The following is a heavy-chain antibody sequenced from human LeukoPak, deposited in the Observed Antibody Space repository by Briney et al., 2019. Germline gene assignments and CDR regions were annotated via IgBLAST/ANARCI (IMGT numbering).Heavy chain of an antibody. CDR2: ISAYNGNT. CDR1: GYTFTSYG. Sequence: ASVKVSCKASGYTFTSYGISWVRQAPGQGLEWMGWISAYNGNTNYAQKLQGRVTMTTDTSTSTAYMELRSLRSDDTAVYYCARVHYYGSGSNYYYYYMDVWGKGTTVTISS. J-gene: IGHJ6*03. CDR3: ARVHYYGSGSNYYYYYMDV. D-gene: IGHD3-10*01. V-gene: IGHV1-18*01.